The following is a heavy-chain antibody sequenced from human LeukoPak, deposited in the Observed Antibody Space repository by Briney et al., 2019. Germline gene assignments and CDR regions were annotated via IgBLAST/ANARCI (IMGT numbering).Heavy chain of an antibody. CDR2: MNPNSGNT. CDR3: VRGGRRRDGYNCFDY. V-gene: IGHV1-8*02. CDR1: GYTFTGYY. D-gene: IGHD5-24*01. J-gene: IGHJ4*02. Sequence: ASVKVSCKASGYTFTGYYMHWVRQAPGQGLEWMGWMNPNSGNTGYAQKFQGRVTMTRNTSISTAYMELSSLRSEDTAVYYCVRGGRRRDGYNCFDYWGQGTLVTVSS.